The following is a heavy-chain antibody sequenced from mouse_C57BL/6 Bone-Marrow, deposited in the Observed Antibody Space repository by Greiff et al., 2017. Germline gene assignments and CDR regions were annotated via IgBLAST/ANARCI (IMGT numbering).Heavy chain of an antibody. Sequence: VQLQQSGAELVRPGTSVKVSCKASGYAFTNYLIEWVKQRPGQGLEWIGVINPGSGGTNYNEKFKGKATLTADKSSSTAYMQLSSLTSEDSAVYFCARSSTVVPVDDWGQGTTLTVSS. J-gene: IGHJ2*01. V-gene: IGHV1-54*01. CDR2: INPGSGGT. D-gene: IGHD1-1*01. CDR1: GYAFTNYL. CDR3: ARSSTVVPVDD.